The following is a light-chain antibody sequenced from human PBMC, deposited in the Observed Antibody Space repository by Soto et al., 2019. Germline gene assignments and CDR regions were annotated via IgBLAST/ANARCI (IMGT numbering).Light chain of an antibody. V-gene: IGKV1-39*01. Sequence: DIQMTQSPSSLSASVGDRVTITCRSSQSIGYFLNWYQQRPGKAPKLLIYAASSLQSGVPSRFSGSGSGTDFTLTISSLQPEDFATYYCQQSYSTPGSFGGGTKVEIK. J-gene: IGKJ4*01. CDR1: QSIGYF. CDR2: AAS. CDR3: QQSYSTPGS.